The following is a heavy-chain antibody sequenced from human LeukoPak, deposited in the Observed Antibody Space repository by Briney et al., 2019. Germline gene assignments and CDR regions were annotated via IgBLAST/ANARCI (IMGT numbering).Heavy chain of an antibody. CDR1: GYTFTGYY. D-gene: IGHD3-10*01. Sequence: ASVKVSCKASGYTFTGYYMHWVRQAPGQGLEWMGWINPNSGGTNYAQKFQGRVTMTRDTSISTAYMELSRLRSDDTAVYYCARDRVRGVTNYYYYYMDVWGKGTTVTVPS. CDR2: INPNSGGT. CDR3: ARDRVRGVTNYYYYYMDV. J-gene: IGHJ6*03. V-gene: IGHV1-2*02.